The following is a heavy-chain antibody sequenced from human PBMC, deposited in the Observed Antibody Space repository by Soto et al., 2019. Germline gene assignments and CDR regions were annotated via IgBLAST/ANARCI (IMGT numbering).Heavy chain of an antibody. CDR3: ARDIGPDTYYYYGMDV. V-gene: IGHV1-69*13. CDR2: IIPIFGTV. D-gene: IGHD1-26*01. J-gene: IGHJ6*02. Sequence: GASVKVSCKASGGTFSSYAISWVRQAPGQGLEWMGGIIPIFGTVNCAQKFQGRVTITADESTSTAYMELSSLRSEDTAVYYCARDIGPDTYYYYGMDVWGQGTTVTVSS. CDR1: GGTFSSYA.